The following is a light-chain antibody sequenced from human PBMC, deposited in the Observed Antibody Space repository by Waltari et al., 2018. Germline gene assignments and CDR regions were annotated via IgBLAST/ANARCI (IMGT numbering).Light chain of an antibody. CDR1: HTVDSSF. CDR3: QQYGSSPWT. J-gene: IGKJ1*01. Sequence: EIVLTQSPGTLSLSPGERATLSCRASHTVDSSFLAWYQQKPGQAPRLLISGASGRATGIPDRVSGSGSGTDFTLTIRRLEHEDFAVYYCQQYGSSPWTFGQGSKVEIK. CDR2: GAS. V-gene: IGKV3-20*01.